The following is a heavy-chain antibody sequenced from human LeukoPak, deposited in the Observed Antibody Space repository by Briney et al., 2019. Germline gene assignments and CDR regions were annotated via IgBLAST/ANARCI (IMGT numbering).Heavy chain of an antibody. CDR2: INPSGTGT. V-gene: IGHV1-46*01. CDR1: VYTFTSYY. D-gene: IGHD2-8*02. CDR3: AREESGGYFDY. Sequence: ASVKVSCKASVYTFTSYYMHWVRQAPGQGLEWMGLINPSGTGTNYAQKFQGRVTMTRDTSTSTVYMELSGLRSEDTAVYYCAREESGGYFDYWGQGTLVTVSS. J-gene: IGHJ4*02.